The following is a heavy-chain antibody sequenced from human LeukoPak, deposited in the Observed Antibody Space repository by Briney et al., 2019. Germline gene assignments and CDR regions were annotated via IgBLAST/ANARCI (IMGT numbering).Heavy chain of an antibody. D-gene: IGHD1-26*01. Sequence: SETLSLTCTVSGGSISSSSYYWGWIRQPPGKGLEWIGSIYYNGSTYYNPSLKSRVTISVDTSKNQFSLKLSSVTAADTAVYYCARDLALVGATIDFDYWGQGTLVTVSS. J-gene: IGHJ4*02. CDR2: IYYNGST. CDR1: GGSISSSSYY. CDR3: ARDLALVGATIDFDY. V-gene: IGHV4-39*07.